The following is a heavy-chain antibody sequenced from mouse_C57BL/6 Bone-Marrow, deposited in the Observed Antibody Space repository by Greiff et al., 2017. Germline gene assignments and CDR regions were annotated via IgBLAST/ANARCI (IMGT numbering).Heavy chain of an antibody. CDR2: ISDGGSYT. V-gene: IGHV5-4*01. D-gene: IGHD1-1*02. CDR3: ARDWGGGDYFDY. CDR1: GFTFSSYA. Sequence: VQRVESGGGLVKPGGSLKLSCAASGFTFSSYAMSWVRQTPEKRLEWVATISDGGSYTYYPDNVKGRFTISRDNAKNNLYLQMSHLKSEDTAMYYCARDWGGGDYFDYWGQGTTLTVSS. J-gene: IGHJ2*01.